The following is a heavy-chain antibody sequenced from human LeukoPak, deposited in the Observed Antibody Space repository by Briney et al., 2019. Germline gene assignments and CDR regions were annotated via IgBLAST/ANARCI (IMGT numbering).Heavy chain of an antibody. D-gene: IGHD3-10*01. CDR1: EYTFTDYY. V-gene: IGHV1-2*04. Sequence: EASVKVSCKASEYTFTDYYMHWVRQAPGQGLEWMGWINPNSGGTNYAQKFQGWITMTRDTSMSTAYMELNRLKSDDTAVYFCARVSLIYRSGSYYQSPLAYWGQGTLVTVSS. CDR3: ARVSLIYRSGSYYQSPLAY. CDR2: INPNSGGT. J-gene: IGHJ4*02.